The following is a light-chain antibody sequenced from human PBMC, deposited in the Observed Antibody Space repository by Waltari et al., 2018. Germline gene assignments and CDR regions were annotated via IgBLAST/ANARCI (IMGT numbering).Light chain of an antibody. CDR3: QQYDDWPMYT. V-gene: IGKV3-15*01. J-gene: IGKJ2*01. CDR2: GGT. Sequence: EIVMTQFPATLSVSPGEGATLSCRASQSVSGKLAWYQQKPGQPPRLLIYGGTTRAPGVPARFSGRGYGTDFSLTISSLQSEDLAVYYCQQYDDWPMYTFGQGTNLEI. CDR1: QSVSGK.